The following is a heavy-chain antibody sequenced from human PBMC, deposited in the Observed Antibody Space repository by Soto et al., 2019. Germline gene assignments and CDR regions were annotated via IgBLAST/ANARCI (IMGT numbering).Heavy chain of an antibody. CDR3: ARDKDFWCFCDY. D-gene: IGHD3-3*01. J-gene: IGHJ4*02. Sequence: GGSLRLSCAASGFTFSCYAMHWVRQAPGKGLEWVAVISYDGSNKYYADSVKGRFTISRDNSKNTLYLQMNSLRAEDTAVYYCARDKDFWCFCDYWGQGTRVTVSS. V-gene: IGHV3-30-3*01. CDR1: GFTFSCYA. CDR2: ISYDGSNK.